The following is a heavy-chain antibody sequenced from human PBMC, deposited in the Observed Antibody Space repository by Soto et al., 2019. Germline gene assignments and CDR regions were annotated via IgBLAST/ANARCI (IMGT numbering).Heavy chain of an antibody. CDR1: GGTFSSYS. D-gene: IGHD1-26*01. V-gene: IGHV1-69*02. CDR3: ARGSGDDAFDI. CDR2: IIPILGIA. Sequence: QVQLVQSGAEVKKPGSSVKVSCKASGGTFSSYSISWVRQAPGQGLEWMGRIIPILGIANYAQKCQGRVTITADKSTSTAYMELSSLRSEDTAVYYCARGSGDDAFDIWGQGTMVTVSS. J-gene: IGHJ3*02.